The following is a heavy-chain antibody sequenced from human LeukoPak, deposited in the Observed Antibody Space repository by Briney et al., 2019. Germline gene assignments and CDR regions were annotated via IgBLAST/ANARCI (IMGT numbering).Heavy chain of an antibody. D-gene: IGHD2-2*01. CDR1: DYSICSGYY. CDR3: ARVRGYCSSTICYSYYFDY. Sequence: SETLSLTCAVSDYSICSGYYLGWIRRPPGKGLEWIGPIYHGGRPYYNPSLKSRVTISVDTSKSQFSLKLTSVTAADTAVYYCARVRGYCSSTICYSYYFDYWGQGTLVTVSS. CDR2: IYHGGRP. V-gene: IGHV4-38-2*01. J-gene: IGHJ4*02.